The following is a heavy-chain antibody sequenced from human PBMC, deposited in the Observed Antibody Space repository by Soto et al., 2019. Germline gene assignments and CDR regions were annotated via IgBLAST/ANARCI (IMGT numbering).Heavy chain of an antibody. CDR3: ARLDRRYDYDSSGRNYFDY. J-gene: IGHJ4*02. V-gene: IGHV1-18*04. D-gene: IGHD3-22*01. CDR1: GYTFTSYG. CDR2: ISAYNGNT. Sequence: ASVKVSCKASGYTFTSYGISWVRQAPGQGLEWMGWISAYNGNTNYAQKLQGRVTMTTDTSTSTAYMELRSLRSDDTAVYYCARLDRRYDYDSSGRNYFDYWGQGTLVTVSS.